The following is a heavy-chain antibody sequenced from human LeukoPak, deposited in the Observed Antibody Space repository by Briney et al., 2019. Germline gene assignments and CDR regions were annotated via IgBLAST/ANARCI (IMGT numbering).Heavy chain of an antibody. J-gene: IGHJ6*03. CDR2: ISGSGGST. CDR3: AGERRYAGYYYYNMDV. Sequence: AAESLTLSCAASGSSFSSSGMRCVRPAPGKWMEWDSAISGSGGSTYYADSEKGRFTIYRDNSKNTLYLQRNSLRAEDAYLYYSAGERRYAGYYYYNMDVWGKGTTVTVSS. D-gene: IGHD3-16*01. V-gene: IGHV3-23*01. CDR1: GSSFSSSG.